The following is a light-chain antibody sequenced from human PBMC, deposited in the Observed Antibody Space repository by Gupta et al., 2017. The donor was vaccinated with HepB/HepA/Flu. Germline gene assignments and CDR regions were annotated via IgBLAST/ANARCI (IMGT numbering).Light chain of an antibody. J-gene: IGLJ1*01. CDR2: EVT. V-gene: IGLV2-11*01. CDR3: CSYAAYTYV. CDR1: SSDIGGY. Sequence: QSALTQPRSVSGSPGQSVTISCTGTSSDIGGYVSWFQQHPGKAPKLMIFEVTKRPSGVPDRFSDSKSGNTASLTISGLQAEDEADYYCCSYAAYTYVFGTGTEV.